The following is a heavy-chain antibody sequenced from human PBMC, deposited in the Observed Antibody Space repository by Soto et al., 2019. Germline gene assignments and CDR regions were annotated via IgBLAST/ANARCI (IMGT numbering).Heavy chain of an antibody. Sequence: QPGGSLRLSCAASGFTFSSYSMNWVRQAPGKGLEWVSYISSSSSTIYYADSVKGRFTISRDNAKNSLYLQMNSLRAEDTAVYYSARGGLIGEWLSLLWGQGTLVTVSS. D-gene: IGHD3-3*01. CDR3: ARGGLIGEWLSLL. CDR1: GFTFSSYS. CDR2: ISSSSSTI. J-gene: IGHJ4*02. V-gene: IGHV3-48*01.